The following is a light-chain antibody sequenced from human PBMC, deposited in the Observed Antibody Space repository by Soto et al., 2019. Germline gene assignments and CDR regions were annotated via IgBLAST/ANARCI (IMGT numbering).Light chain of an antibody. Sequence: QSVLTQPPSASGTPGQRVTISCSGSSSNIGSNYVYWYLQFPGTAPKLLIYRNNQRPSGVPDRFSGSKSGTSASLAISGLRSEDEADYYCAAWDDSLSAYVVFGGGTKLTVL. V-gene: IGLV1-47*01. CDR1: SSNIGSNY. J-gene: IGLJ2*01. CDR3: AAWDDSLSAYVV. CDR2: RNN.